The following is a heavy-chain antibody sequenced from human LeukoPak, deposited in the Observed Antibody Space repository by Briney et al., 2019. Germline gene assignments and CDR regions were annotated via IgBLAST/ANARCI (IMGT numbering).Heavy chain of an antibody. CDR2: IYSGGST. CDR3: ARVASTSSGYLVDY. V-gene: IGHV3-66*01. CDR1: GFTFSSYS. Sequence: PGGSLRLSCAASGFTFSSYSMNWVRQAPGKGLEWVSVIYSGGSTYYADSVKGRFTISRDNSKNTRYLQMNSLRAEDTAVYYCARVASTSSGYLVDYWGQGTLVTVSS. J-gene: IGHJ4*02. D-gene: IGHD3-22*01.